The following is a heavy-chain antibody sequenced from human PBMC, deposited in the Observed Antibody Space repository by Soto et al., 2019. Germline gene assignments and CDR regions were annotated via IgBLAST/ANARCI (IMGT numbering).Heavy chain of an antibody. CDR3: ARDTSRYTYGSFYFDH. Sequence: LRLSCAASGFTFSDYAVNWVRQAPVRGLEWISFISYTSATTHYADSVRGRFTISRDNANNSLYLEMNSLRDEDTAVYFCARDTSRYTYGSFYFDHWGQGALVTVSS. D-gene: IGHD5-18*01. V-gene: IGHV3-48*02. CDR2: ISYTSATT. CDR1: GFTFSDYA. J-gene: IGHJ4*02.